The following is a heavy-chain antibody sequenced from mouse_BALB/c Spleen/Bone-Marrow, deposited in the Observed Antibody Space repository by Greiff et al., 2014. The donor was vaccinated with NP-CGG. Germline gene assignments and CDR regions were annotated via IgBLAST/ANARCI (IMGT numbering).Heavy chain of an antibody. Sequence: EVQVVESGGGLVQPGGSRKLSCAASGFTFSSFGMQWVRQAPEKGLEWVAYISSGNSTNYYADTVKGRFTIARDNPKNTLFLQMTSLRPEDMAMYYCVRGERGRRYYYAMDYWGQGTSVTVSS. CDR1: GFTFSSFG. D-gene: IGHD4-1*01. V-gene: IGHV5-17*02. J-gene: IGHJ4*01. CDR2: ISSGNSTN. CDR3: VRGERGRRYYYAMDY.